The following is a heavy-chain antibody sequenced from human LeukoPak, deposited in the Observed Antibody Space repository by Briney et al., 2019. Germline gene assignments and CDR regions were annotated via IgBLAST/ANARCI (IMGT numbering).Heavy chain of an antibody. Sequence: SETLSLTCTVSGGSVSSTSYYWGWLPQPPGMGLDWIGSIYYRGRTYYNPSLKSRVTISVDRSKNRFSLKLSSVTAADTAVYYCARLSGNGFDMWGQGTTVTVSS. CDR2: IYYRGRT. D-gene: IGHD1-26*01. J-gene: IGHJ3*02. V-gene: IGHV4-39*01. CDR1: GGSVSSTSYY. CDR3: ARLSGNGFDM.